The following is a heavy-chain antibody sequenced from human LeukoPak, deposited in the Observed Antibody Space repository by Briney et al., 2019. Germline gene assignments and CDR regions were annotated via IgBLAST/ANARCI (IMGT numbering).Heavy chain of an antibody. J-gene: IGHJ4*02. CDR3: ARRYCSSSSCTLDY. D-gene: IGHD2-2*01. V-gene: IGHV3-33*01. CDR2: IWYEVSNK. CDR1: GFTFSPNG. Sequence: GGSVGLSCVSWGFTFSPNGMHGVRQARAKGREGVAVIWYEVSNKYYADSVKGRFTISRDNAKNSLYLQMNSLRAEDTAVYYCARRYCSSSSCTLDYWGQGTLVTVSS.